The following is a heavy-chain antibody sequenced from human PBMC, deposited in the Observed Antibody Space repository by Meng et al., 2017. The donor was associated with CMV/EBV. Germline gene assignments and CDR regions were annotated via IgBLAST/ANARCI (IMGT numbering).Heavy chain of an antibody. CDR3: AHKRYGGTNYDFFDP. J-gene: IGHJ5*02. Sequence: GFSLKTYGVRVAWLRQSPGKALEWLALVAWDDDKRYTPSLSGRLTITEDTSKSQVVLTMTDMDPVDTGTYYCAHKRYGGTNYDFFDPWGQGLLVTVSS. CDR1: GFSLKTYGVR. V-gene: IGHV2-5*02. CDR2: VAWDDDK. D-gene: IGHD3-3*01.